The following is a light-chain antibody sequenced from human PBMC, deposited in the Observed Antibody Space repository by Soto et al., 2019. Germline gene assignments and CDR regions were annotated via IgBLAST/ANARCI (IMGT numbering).Light chain of an antibody. CDR3: SSYAGSNSFV. CDR2: EVN. J-gene: IGLJ1*01. V-gene: IGLV2-8*01. Sequence: QSVLTQPPSASGSPGQSVTISCTGTSSDVGGYKYVSWYQQHPGKAPKLMIYEVNKRPSGVPDRFSGSKSGNSASLTVSGLQAEDEADYYCSSYAGSNSFVFGTGTKLTVL. CDR1: SSDVGGYKY.